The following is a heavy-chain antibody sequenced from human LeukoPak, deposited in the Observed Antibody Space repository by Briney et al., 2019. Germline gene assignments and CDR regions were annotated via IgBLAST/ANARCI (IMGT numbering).Heavy chain of an antibody. CDR3: ARDPDQIVGANFDY. CDR1: GFTFSSYW. D-gene: IGHD1-26*01. CDR2: IKQDGSGK. V-gene: IGHV3-7*01. J-gene: IGHJ4*02. Sequence: GGSLRLSCAASGFTFSSYWMNWVRQAPGKGLEWVANIKQDGSGKYYVDSVKGRFTISRDNAKSSLYLQMNSLRAEDTAVYYCARDPDQIVGANFDYWGQGTLVTVSS.